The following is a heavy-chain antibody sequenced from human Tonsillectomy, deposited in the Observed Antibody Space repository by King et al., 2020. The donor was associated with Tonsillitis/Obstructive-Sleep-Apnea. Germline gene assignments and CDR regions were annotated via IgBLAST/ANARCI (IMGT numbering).Heavy chain of an antibody. V-gene: IGHV5-51*01. J-gene: IGHJ3*02. CDR2: VYPGDSDT. CDR3: ATRGGYISSSGGSAFDI. CDR1: GYSFTSYW. Sequence: QLVQSGAEVKKPGESLKISCKGSGYSFTSYWIGWVRQMPGKGLEWMGIVYPGDSDTRYSPSFQRQVTISADNSISTAYLQWSSLMASDTAMYYSATRGGYISSSGGSAFDIWGQGTMVTVSS. D-gene: IGHD6-6*01.